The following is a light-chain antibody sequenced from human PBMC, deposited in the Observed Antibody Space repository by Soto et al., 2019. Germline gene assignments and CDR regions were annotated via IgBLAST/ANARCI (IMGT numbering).Light chain of an antibody. CDR2: EVS. CDR1: SSDVGGYNY. V-gene: IGLV2-8*01. Sequence: QSALTQPPSASGSPGQSVTISCTGTSSDVGGYNYVSWYQHHPGKAPKLMIYEVSKRPSGVPDRFSGSKSGNTASLTVSGLQAEDEAEYYCSSYAGSNNLLFGGGTKLTVL. J-gene: IGLJ3*02. CDR3: SSYAGSNNLL.